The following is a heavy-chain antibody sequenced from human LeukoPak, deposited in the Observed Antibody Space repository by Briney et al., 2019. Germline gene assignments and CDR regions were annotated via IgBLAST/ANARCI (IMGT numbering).Heavy chain of an antibody. CDR1: GFTFSDYS. Sequence: GSLRLSCAASGFTFSDYSMNWVRQAPGKGLEWISYVGISSGNTKYADSVKGRFTISGDSAKNPVFLQMNSLRVEDTAVYYCARDHRYAFDNWGQGTLVTVSS. V-gene: IGHV3-48*04. D-gene: IGHD5-12*01. CDR2: VGISSGNT. CDR3: ARDHRYAFDN. J-gene: IGHJ4*02.